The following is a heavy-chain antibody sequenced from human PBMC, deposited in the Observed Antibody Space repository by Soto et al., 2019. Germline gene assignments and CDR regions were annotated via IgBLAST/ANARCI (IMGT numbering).Heavy chain of an antibody. Sequence: GSLRLSCAASGFTFSSSTTNWVRQAPGKGLEWVSAIIDSGGYTYYADSVKGRFTISRDNSKNTLYLQMNSLRAEDTALYYCAKETYYYGMDDWGQGTTVTVSS. CDR3: AKETYYYGMDD. V-gene: IGHV3-23*01. CDR1: GFTFSSST. J-gene: IGHJ6*02. CDR2: IIDSGGYT.